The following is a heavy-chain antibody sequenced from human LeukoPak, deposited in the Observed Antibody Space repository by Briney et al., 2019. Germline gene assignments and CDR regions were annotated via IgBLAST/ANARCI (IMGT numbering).Heavy chain of an antibody. D-gene: IGHD5-18*01. CDR2: ISSSGSTI. CDR3: AREASYGYKAAFDY. CDR1: GFTCSDYY. J-gene: IGHJ4*02. Sequence: GGSLRLSCAASGFTCSDYYMSWIRQAPGKGLEWVSYISSSGSTIYYADSVKGRFTISRDNAKNSLYLQMNSLRAEDTAVYYCAREASYGYKAAFDYWGQGTLVTVSS. V-gene: IGHV3-11*04.